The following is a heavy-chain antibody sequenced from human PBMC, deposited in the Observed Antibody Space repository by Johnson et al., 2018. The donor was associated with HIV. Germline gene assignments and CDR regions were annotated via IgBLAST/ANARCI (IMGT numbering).Heavy chain of an antibody. J-gene: IGHJ3*02. CDR3: ARPGGDYSAFDI. Sequence: QVQLVESGGGVVQPGGSLRLSCAASGFTFRSYAMHWVRQAPGKGLEWVAVIWYDGTDKYYADSVKGRFNISRDNSKNTLYLQMNSLRAEDTAVYYCARPGGDYSAFDIWGQGTMVTVSS. D-gene: IGHD4-17*01. CDR2: IWYDGTDK. CDR1: GFTFRSYA. V-gene: IGHV3-30*04.